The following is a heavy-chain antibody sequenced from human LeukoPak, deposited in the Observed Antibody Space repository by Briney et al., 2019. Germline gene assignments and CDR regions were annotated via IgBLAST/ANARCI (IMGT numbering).Heavy chain of an antibody. D-gene: IGHD4-23*01. J-gene: IGHJ3*02. V-gene: IGHV1-69*13. Sequence: SVKVSCKASGGTFSSYAISWVRQAPGQGLEWMGGIIPIFGTANYAQKFQGRVTVTADESTSTAYMELSSLRSEDTAVYYCARSGTTVVTHDAFDIWGQGTMVTVSS. CDR1: GGTFSSYA. CDR2: IIPIFGTA. CDR3: ARSGTTVVTHDAFDI.